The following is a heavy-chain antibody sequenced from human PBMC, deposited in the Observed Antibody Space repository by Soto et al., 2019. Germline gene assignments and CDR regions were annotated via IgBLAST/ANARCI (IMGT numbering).Heavy chain of an antibody. Sequence: ASVKVSCKGSGCTVISYAISWVRQAPGQGLEWMGGIIPIFGTANYAQKFQGRVTITADESTSTAYMELSSLRSEDTAVYYCAREPPSSWYRGSGMDVWGQGTTVTV. V-gene: IGHV1-69*13. CDR1: GCTVISYA. CDR2: IIPIFGTA. D-gene: IGHD6-13*01. CDR3: AREPPSSWYRGSGMDV. J-gene: IGHJ6*02.